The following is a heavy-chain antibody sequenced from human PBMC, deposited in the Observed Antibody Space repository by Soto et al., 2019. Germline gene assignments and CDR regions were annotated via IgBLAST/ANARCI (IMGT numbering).Heavy chain of an antibody. Sequence: GGSLRLSCAASGFTFRNYWMSWVRQAPGKGLEWAANIKEDGSERYYVDSLKGRVSISRDNARNSLILQMNSLRVEDTAVYYCAREYGDYAYFDYWGQGTPVTVSS. D-gene: IGHD4-17*01. V-gene: IGHV3-7*01. CDR1: GFTFRNYW. J-gene: IGHJ4*02. CDR3: AREYGDYAYFDY. CDR2: IKEDGSER.